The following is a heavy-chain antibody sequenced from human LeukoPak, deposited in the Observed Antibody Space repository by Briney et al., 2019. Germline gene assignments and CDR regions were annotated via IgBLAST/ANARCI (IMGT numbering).Heavy chain of an antibody. CDR1: GFTFSNYA. J-gene: IGHJ4*02. V-gene: IGHV3-23*01. CDR3: ASYPPEKYYFDY. Sequence: GGSLRLSCAASGFTFSNYAMSWVRQAPGKGLEWVSRISYSGGSTFYADSVKGRFTISRDNSRNTLYLQLNSLRAEDTAVYYRASYPPEKYYFDYWGQGTLVTVSS. CDR2: ISYSGGST. D-gene: IGHD1-14*01.